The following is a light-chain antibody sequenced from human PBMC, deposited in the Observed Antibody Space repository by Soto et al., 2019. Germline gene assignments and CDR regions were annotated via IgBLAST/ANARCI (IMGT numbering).Light chain of an antibody. CDR3: QQYDNLPPIFT. Sequence: IQMTQSPSSLSASVGDRVTITCQASQDISNYLNWYQQKPGKAPKLRIYDASNLETGVPSRFSGSGSGTAFTFTISSLQPQDIATYYCQQYDNLPPIFTFGPGTKVDIK. V-gene: IGKV1-33*01. CDR2: DAS. J-gene: IGKJ3*01. CDR1: QDISNY.